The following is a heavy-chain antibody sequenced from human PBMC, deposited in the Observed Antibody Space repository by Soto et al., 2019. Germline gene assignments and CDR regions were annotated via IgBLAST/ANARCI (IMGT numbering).Heavy chain of an antibody. CDR2: IYYSGST. CDR1: GGSISSSSYY. V-gene: IGHV4-39*01. CDR3: ARRGRGVVPAAIPFYYYGMDV. Sequence: LSLTCTVSGGSISSSSYYWGWIRQPPGKGLEWIGSIYYSGSTYYNPSLKSRVTISVDTSKNQFSLKLSSVTAADTAVYYCARRGRGVVPAAIPFYYYGMDVWGQGTTVTVSS. J-gene: IGHJ6*02. D-gene: IGHD2-2*02.